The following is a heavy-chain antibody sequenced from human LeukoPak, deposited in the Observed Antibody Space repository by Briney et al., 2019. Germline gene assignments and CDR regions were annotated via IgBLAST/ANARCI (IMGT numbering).Heavy chain of an antibody. CDR3: AREGYSYGKIDY. V-gene: IGHV3-64*01. D-gene: IGHD5-18*01. CDR1: GHTFSSYA. J-gene: IGHJ4*02. Sequence: GGSLRLYCAASGHTFSSYAMHWVRQAPGKGLEYVSAISSNGGSTYYANSVKGRFTISRDNSKNTLYLQMGSLRAEDMAVYYCAREGYSYGKIDYWGQGTLVTVSS. CDR2: ISSNGGST.